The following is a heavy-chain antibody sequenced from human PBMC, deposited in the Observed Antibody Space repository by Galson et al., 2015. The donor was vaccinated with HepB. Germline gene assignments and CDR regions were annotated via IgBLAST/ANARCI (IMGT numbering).Heavy chain of an antibody. J-gene: IGHJ4*02. CDR1: GDSITNYY. Sequence: ETLSLTCNVSGDSITNYYWSWIRQPAGKGLEWIGRIHSGGVTNYSPSLKSRVAMSVDASRNQISLKLSSVTAADTAIYFCARRDSSAWYFDLWGQGTRVTVSS. CDR3: ARRDSSAWYFDL. V-gene: IGHV4-4*07. D-gene: IGHD3-22*01. CDR2: IHSGGVT.